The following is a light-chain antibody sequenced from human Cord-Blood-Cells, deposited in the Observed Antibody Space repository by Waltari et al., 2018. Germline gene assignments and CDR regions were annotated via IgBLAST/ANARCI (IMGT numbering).Light chain of an antibody. J-gene: IGKJ4*01. CDR2: GAS. CDR3: QQYNNWPLT. Sequence: DIVMTPSPATLSVSPGERATLSCRASQCVSSKLAWYQQKPGQAPRLLIYGASTRATGIPARFSGSGSGTEFTLTISSLQSEDFAVYYCQQYNNWPLTFGGGTKVEIK. CDR1: QCVSSK. V-gene: IGKV3-15*01.